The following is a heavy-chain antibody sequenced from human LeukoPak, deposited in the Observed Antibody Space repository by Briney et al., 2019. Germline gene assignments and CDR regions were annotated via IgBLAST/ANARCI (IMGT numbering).Heavy chain of an antibody. J-gene: IGHJ4*02. CDR2: ISAYNGNT. CDR3: ARVPRGAAAGTAVDY. V-gene: IGHV1-18*04. D-gene: IGHD6-13*01. Sequence: ASVKVSCKASGYTFKSSYMHWVRQAPGQGLEWMGWISAYNGNTNYAQKLQGRVTMTTDTSTSTAYMELRSLRSDDTAVYYCARVPRGAAAGTAVDYWGQGALVTVRS. CDR1: GYTFKSSY.